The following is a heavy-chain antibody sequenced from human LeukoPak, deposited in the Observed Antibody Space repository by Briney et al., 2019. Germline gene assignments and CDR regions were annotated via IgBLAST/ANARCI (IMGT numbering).Heavy chain of an antibody. CDR2: IYHRGST. J-gene: IGHJ3*02. D-gene: IGHD3-22*01. Sequence: SETLSLTCAVSGASISSSNWWSWVRQPPGKGLEWIGEIYHRGSTNYNPSLKSRVIISVDKSKNQFSLNLTSVTAADTAVYYCARPPHYYYDSSGYYLPDAFDIWGQGTMVTVSS. CDR1: GASISSSNW. CDR3: ARPPHYYYDSSGYYLPDAFDI. V-gene: IGHV4-4*02.